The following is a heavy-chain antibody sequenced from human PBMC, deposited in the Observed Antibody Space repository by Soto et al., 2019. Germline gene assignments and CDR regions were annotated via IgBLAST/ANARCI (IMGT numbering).Heavy chain of an antibody. V-gene: IGHV4-59*01. CDR1: GGSISSYY. D-gene: IGHD3-22*01. CDR3: ARAWQDSSGFFDY. CDR2: IYYSGST. J-gene: IGHJ4*02. Sequence: QVQLQESGPGLVKPSETLSLTCTVSGGSISSYYWSWIRQPPGKGLEWIGYIYYSGSTNYNPSLKSRVTISVDTSKNQFALKLSSVPAAGTAVYYCARAWQDSSGFFDYWGQGTLVTVSS.